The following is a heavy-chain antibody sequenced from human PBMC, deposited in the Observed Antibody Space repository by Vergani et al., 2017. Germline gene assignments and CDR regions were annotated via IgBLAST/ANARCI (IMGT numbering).Heavy chain of an antibody. Sequence: QVQLVQSGAEVKKPGASVKVSCKASGYTFTSYYMHWVRQAPGQGLEWMGIINPSGGSTSYAQKFQGRVTMTRDTATSTVYMELSSLRSEDTAVYYCARAKEERFLEGLFTYDAFDIWGQGTMVTVAS. V-gene: IGHV1-46*01. CDR2: INPSGGST. D-gene: IGHD3-3*01. CDR1: GYTFTSYY. CDR3: ARAKEERFLEGLFTYDAFDI. J-gene: IGHJ3*02.